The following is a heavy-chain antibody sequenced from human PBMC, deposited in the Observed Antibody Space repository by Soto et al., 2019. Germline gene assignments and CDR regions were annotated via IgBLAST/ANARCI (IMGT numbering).Heavy chain of an antibody. D-gene: IGHD1-1*01. J-gene: IGHJ6*02. CDR2: IYYSGST. Sequence: SETLSLTCTVSGGSISSYYWSWIRQPPGKGLEWIGYIYYSGSTNYNPSLKSRVTISVDTSKNQFSLKLSSVTAADTAVYYCAREHDNPRYYYYGMDVWGQGTTVTVSS. CDR1: GGSISSYY. V-gene: IGHV4-59*01. CDR3: AREHDNPRYYYYGMDV.